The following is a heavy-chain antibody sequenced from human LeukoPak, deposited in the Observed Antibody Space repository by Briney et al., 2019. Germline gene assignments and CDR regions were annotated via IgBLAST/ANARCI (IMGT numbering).Heavy chain of an antibody. D-gene: IGHD4-17*01. CDR2: IKSKTDGGTT. CDR1: GFTFSNAW. V-gene: IGHV3-15*01. Sequence: GGSLRLSCAASGFTFSNAWMSWVRQAPGKGLEWVGCIKSKTDGGTTDYAAPVKGRFTISRDDSKNTLYLQMNSLKTEDTAVYYCTTDIVGEYGDYGPFDYWGQGTLVTVSS. J-gene: IGHJ4*02. CDR3: TTDIVGEYGDYGPFDY.